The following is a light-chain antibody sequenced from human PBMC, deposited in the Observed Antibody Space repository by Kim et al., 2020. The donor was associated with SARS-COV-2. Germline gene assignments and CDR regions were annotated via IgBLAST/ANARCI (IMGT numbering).Light chain of an antibody. CDR1: QSLSSN. J-gene: IGKJ5*01. CDR3: QQYNNWPPIT. Sequence: CPGERATLSCRASQSLSSNLAWYQQTPGQAPRRLCYGASTGATGIPARFSGSGSGPEFTLTITSLQSEDFAVYYCQQYNNWPPITFGQGTRLEIK. V-gene: IGKV3-15*01. CDR2: GAS.